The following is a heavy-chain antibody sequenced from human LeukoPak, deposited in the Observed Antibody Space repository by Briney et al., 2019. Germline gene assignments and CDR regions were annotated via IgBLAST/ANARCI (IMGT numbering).Heavy chain of an antibody. J-gene: IGHJ4*02. CDR2: ISSSSTYI. CDR3: ARVPIAAAGSYYFDY. Sequence: PGGSLRLSCAASGFTFSSYSLSWVRQAPGKGLEWVSSISSSSTYIYYADSMRGRFTISRDNAKNSLYLQMNSLRAEDTAVYYCARVPIAAAGSYYFDYWGQGTLVTVSS. V-gene: IGHV3-21*04. D-gene: IGHD6-13*01. CDR1: GFTFSSYS.